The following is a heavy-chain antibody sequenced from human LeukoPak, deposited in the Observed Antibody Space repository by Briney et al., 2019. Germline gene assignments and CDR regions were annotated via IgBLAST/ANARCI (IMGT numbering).Heavy chain of an antibody. CDR1: GYTFTSYY. V-gene: IGHV1-45*02. CDR2: ITPFNGNT. CDR3: ATTAEDDAFDI. D-gene: IGHD6-13*01. Sequence: GAPVKVSCKASGYTFTSYYMHWVRQAPGQALEWMGWITPFNGNTNYAQKFQDRVTITRDRSMSTAYMEPSSLRSEDTAMYYCATTAEDDAFDIWGQGTMVTVSS. J-gene: IGHJ3*02.